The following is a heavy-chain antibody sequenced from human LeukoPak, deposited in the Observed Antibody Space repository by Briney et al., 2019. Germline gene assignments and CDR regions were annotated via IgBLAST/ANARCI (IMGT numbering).Heavy chain of an antibody. CDR3: ARDGGGSSGYYWGLGY. V-gene: IGHV3-30*03. CDR2: ISYDGSNK. J-gene: IGHJ4*02. CDR1: GFTFSSYV. D-gene: IGHD3-22*01. Sequence: GGSLRLSCAASGFTFSSYVMHWVRQAPGKGLEWVAVISYDGSNKYYADSVKGRFTISRDNSKNTLYLQMNSLRAEDTAVYYCARDGGGSSGYYWGLGYWGQGTLVTVSS.